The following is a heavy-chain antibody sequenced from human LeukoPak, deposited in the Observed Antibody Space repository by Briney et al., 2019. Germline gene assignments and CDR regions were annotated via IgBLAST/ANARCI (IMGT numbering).Heavy chain of an antibody. V-gene: IGHV3-21*01. D-gene: IGHD6-19*01. CDR3: ARMGLGWSPSGY. J-gene: IGHJ4*02. CDR1: GFTFSSYS. Sequence: EGSLRLSCAASGFTFSSYSMNWVRQAPGKGLEWVSSISSSSSYIYYADSVKGRFTISRDNAKNSLYLQMNSLRAEDTAVYYCARMGLGWSPSGYWGQGTLVTVSS. CDR2: ISSSSSYI.